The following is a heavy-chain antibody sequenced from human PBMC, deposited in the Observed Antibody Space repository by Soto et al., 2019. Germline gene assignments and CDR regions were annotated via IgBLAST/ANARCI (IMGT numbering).Heavy chain of an antibody. V-gene: IGHV5-51*01. CDR2: IYPEDSET. J-gene: IGHJ4*02. D-gene: IGHD2-8*01. CDR3: ARLQGMQKYATGWTNL. CDR1: GYSFTSDW. Sequence: EVQLVQSGAEVKKAGESLKISCKGSGYSFTSDWIGWVRQMPGKGLEWMGIIYPEDSETRYSPSFQGQVTISVDKSSSTAYLQWNSLKASDTAMYYCARLQGMQKYATGWTNLWGQGSLVTVSS.